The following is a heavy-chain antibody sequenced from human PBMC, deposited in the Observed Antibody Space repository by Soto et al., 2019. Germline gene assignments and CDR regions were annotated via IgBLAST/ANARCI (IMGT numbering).Heavy chain of an antibody. V-gene: IGHV1-69*13. CDR1: GGTFSSYA. D-gene: IGHD5-18*01. CDR2: IIPIFGTA. CDR3: ARESPRGSSYGGQFGGMDV. Sequence: ASVKVSCKACGGTFSSYAISWVGQAGGQGREWMGGIIPIFGTANYAQKFQGRVTITADESTSTAYMELSSLRSEDTAVYYCARESPRGSSYGGQFGGMDVWGQVTTVTVSS. J-gene: IGHJ6*02.